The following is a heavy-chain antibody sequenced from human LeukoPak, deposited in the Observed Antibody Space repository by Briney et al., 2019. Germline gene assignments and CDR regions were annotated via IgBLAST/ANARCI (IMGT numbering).Heavy chain of an antibody. V-gene: IGHV3-43D*03. Sequence: GGSLRLSCAASGFTFDDYAMHWVRQAPGKGLEWVSLISWDGGSTYYADSVKGRFTISRDNTKNSLYLQMNSLRAEDTALYFCARGGYYDILTGPLQWGQGTLVTVSS. D-gene: IGHD3-9*01. J-gene: IGHJ4*02. CDR2: ISWDGGST. CDR1: GFTFDDYA. CDR3: ARGGYYDILTGPLQ.